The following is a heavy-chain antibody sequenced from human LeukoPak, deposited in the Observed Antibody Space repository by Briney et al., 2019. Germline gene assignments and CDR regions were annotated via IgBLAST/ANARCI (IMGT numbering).Heavy chain of an antibody. Sequence: GGSLRLSCAASGFTFSTYAMHWVRQAPGKGLECVSAISTNGGNTHYANSVKGRFTISRDNSKNTLYLQMGNLRPEDMAVYYCAREGYSTNNRNYVDYWGQGTLVTVSS. CDR1: GFTFSTYA. CDR3: AREGYSTNNRNYVDY. V-gene: IGHV3-64*01. D-gene: IGHD1-14*01. J-gene: IGHJ4*02. CDR2: ISTNGGNT.